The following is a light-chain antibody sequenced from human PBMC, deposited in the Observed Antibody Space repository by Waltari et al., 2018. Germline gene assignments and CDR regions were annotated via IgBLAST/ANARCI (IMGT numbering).Light chain of an antibody. CDR1: SSDVGSYNY. CDR2: HVS. J-gene: IGLJ2*01. V-gene: IGLV2-14*03. CDR3: SSYISSSTLEL. Sequence: QSALTQPASVSGSPGQSITIPCPGTSSDVGSYNYVPWYQQHPGKAPKLIIFHVSNRPSGVSNRFSGSKSGNTASLTISGLQAEDEADYYCSSYISSSTLELFGGGTSLTVL.